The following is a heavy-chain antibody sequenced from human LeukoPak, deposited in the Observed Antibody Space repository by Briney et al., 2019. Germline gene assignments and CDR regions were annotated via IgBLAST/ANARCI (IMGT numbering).Heavy chain of an antibody. D-gene: IGHD1-26*01. Sequence: GGSLRLSCAASGFTFSNYAMNWVRQAPGEGLEWVSSTSTSSSYIYYADSVKGRFTISRDNAKNSLYLQMNSLRAEDTAAYYCARYKSGSFSDVFDIWGQGTMVTVSS. CDR3: ARYKSGSFSDVFDI. V-gene: IGHV3-21*01. CDR1: GFTFSNYA. J-gene: IGHJ3*02. CDR2: TSTSSSYI.